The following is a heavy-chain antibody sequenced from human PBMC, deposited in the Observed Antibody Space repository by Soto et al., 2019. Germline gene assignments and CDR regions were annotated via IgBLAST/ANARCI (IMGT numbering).Heavy chain of an antibody. Sequence: QVQLVESGGGVVQPGMSLSLSCATSGFTFSSYGMHWVRQAPGKGLEWVASISSDGRNQHYADSVKGRFTISRDNSKNTLYLEMNSLRSEDTAVYYCAEVGYGRPGNDYWGQGTLVSVSS. J-gene: IGHJ4*02. CDR2: ISSDGRNQ. CDR3: AEVGYGRPGNDY. D-gene: IGHD5-18*01. V-gene: IGHV3-30*03. CDR1: GFTFSSYG.